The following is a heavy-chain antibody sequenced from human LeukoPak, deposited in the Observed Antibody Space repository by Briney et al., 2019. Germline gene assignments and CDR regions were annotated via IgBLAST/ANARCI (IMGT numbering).Heavy chain of an antibody. Sequence: ASVNVSCKASGYTFSNFGINWVRQGPGQGLEWMGWISAYNGDTNYAQKLQGRVTMTTDTSTSTAYMELRSLRSDDTAVYYCARAWAYYYGSGSYRNWFDPWGQGTLVTVSS. CDR2: ISAYNGDT. CDR1: GYTFSNFG. D-gene: IGHD3-10*01. CDR3: ARAWAYYYGSGSYRNWFDP. V-gene: IGHV1-18*01. J-gene: IGHJ5*02.